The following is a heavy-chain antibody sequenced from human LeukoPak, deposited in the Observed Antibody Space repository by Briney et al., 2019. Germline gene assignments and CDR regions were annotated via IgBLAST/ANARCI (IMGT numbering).Heavy chain of an antibody. J-gene: IGHJ4*02. Sequence: PGRSLRLSCAHSGFTFSRHGMHWVRQAPGKGLGWVAIISNDGSRKYYAHSVEGRFTISRDNSKNTLYLQMDSLRAEDTAVYYCARDRAWNYFDYWGQGTLVTVSS. CDR1: GFTFSRHG. CDR3: ARDRAWNYFDY. V-gene: IGHV3-30*03. D-gene: IGHD3-3*01. CDR2: ISNDGSRK.